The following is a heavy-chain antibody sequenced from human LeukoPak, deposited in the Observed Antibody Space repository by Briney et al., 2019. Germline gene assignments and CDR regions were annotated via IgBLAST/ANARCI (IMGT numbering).Heavy chain of an antibody. Sequence: SETLSLTCTVSGGSISSYYWSWIRQPPGKGLEWIGYIYYSGSTNYNPSLKSRVTISVDTSKNQFSLKLSSVTAADTAVYYCATFPKKVGYWGQGTLVTVSS. CDR1: GGSISSYY. CDR2: IYYSGST. V-gene: IGHV4-59*08. D-gene: IGHD2-15*01. J-gene: IGHJ4*02. CDR3: ATFPKKVGY.